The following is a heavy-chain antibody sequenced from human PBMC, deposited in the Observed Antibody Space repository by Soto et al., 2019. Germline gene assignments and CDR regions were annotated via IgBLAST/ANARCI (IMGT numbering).Heavy chain of an antibody. J-gene: IGHJ5*02. V-gene: IGHV3-21*01. CDR2: ISTRSSYT. CDR3: ARGGLGH. Sequence: PGGSLRLSCAASGFTFNTYSMNWVRQAPGKGLEWVASISTRSSYTYYADSVRGRFTISRDDAKNSLYLQMHSLRVDDTAAYYCARGGLGHWGRGTLVTVS. CDR1: GFTFNTYS.